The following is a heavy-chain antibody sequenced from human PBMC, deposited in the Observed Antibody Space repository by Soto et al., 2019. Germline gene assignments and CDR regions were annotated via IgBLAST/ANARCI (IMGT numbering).Heavy chain of an antibody. Sequence: PGGSLRLSCAASGFTFSNYAMSWVRQAPGKGLEWVSTISGNGGSTYYAESVKGRFTISRDNSKNMLFLQINSLRDDDSAVYYCAKRPASIIAFDYWGQGTPVTVSS. CDR3: AKRPASIIAFDY. CDR1: GFTFSNYA. J-gene: IGHJ4*02. V-gene: IGHV3-23*01. CDR2: ISGNGGST. D-gene: IGHD2-2*01.